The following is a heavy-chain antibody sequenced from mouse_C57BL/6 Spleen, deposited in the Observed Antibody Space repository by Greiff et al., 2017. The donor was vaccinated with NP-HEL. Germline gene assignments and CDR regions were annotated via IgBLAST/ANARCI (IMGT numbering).Heavy chain of an antibody. CDR3: ARWADWDDY. V-gene: IGHV1-69*01. J-gene: IGHJ2*01. Sequence: QVQLQQPGAELVMPGASVKLSCKASGYTFTSYWMHWVKQRPGQGLEWIGEIDPSDSYTNYNQKFKGKSTSTVDKSSSTAYMQLSSLTSEDSAVYYCARWADWDDYWGHGTTLTVSS. CDR2: IDPSDSYT. CDR1: GYTFTSYW. D-gene: IGHD4-1*01.